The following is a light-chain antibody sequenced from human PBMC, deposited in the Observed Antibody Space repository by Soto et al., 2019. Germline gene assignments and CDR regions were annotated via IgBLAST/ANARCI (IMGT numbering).Light chain of an antibody. J-gene: IGKJ1*01. Sequence: DIQMTQSPSSLSASVGNRVTITCRASQSISSYLNWYQLKPGKAPKVLIYDASSLQSGVPSRFSGSGSGTDFTLTISSLQPEDFATYYCQQSYSTPWTFGQGTKVEI. V-gene: IGKV1-39*01. CDR3: QQSYSTPWT. CDR2: DAS. CDR1: QSISSY.